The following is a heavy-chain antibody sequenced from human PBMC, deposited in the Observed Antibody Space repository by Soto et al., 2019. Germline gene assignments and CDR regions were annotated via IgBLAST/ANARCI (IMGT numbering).Heavy chain of an antibody. Sequence: AGGSLRLSCAASGFTFSSYGMHWVRQAPGKGLEWVAVISYDGSNKYYADSVKGRFTISRDNSKNTLYPQMNSLRAEDTAVYYCAKDRAYYYDSPDYYYGMDVWGQGTTVTVSS. V-gene: IGHV3-30*18. D-gene: IGHD3-22*01. CDR3: AKDRAYYYDSPDYYYGMDV. J-gene: IGHJ6*02. CDR2: ISYDGSNK. CDR1: GFTFSSYG.